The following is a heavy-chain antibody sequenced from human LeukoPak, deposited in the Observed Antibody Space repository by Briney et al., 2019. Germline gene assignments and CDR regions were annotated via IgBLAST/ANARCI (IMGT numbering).Heavy chain of an antibody. J-gene: IGHJ4*02. CDR2: IYYSGST. D-gene: IGHD5-12*01. V-gene: IGHV4-39*01. Sequence: PSATLSLSCTVSGGSISSSSYYWGWIRQPPGKGLEWMGSIYYSGSTYYNPSLKSRVTISVDTSKNQFSLKLSSVTAADTAVYYCASGYSGYDSTAFDYWGQGTLVTVSS. CDR1: GGSISSSSYY. CDR3: ASGYSGYDSTAFDY.